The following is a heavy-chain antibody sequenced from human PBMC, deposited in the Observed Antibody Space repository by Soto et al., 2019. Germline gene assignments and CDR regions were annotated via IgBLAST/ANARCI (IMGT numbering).Heavy chain of an antibody. D-gene: IGHD4-17*01. CDR2: IYYSGST. CDR3: ASHFYGDAHSYYYMDV. J-gene: IGHJ6*03. Sequence: QLQLQESGPGLVKPSETLSLTCTVSGGSISSSSYYWGWIRQPPGKGLEWIGSIYYSGSTYYNPSLKSRVTISVNTSKNQFSLKLSSVTAADTAVYYCASHFYGDAHSYYYMDVWGKGTTVTVSS. CDR1: GGSISSSSYY. V-gene: IGHV4-39*01.